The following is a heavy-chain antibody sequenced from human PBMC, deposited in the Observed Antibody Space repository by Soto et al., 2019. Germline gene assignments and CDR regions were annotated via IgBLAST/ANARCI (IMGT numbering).Heavy chain of an antibody. V-gene: IGHV4-4*02. Sequence: PSETLSLTCAVSGVSISSSNWWSWVRQPPGKGLEWIGEIYHSGSTNYNPSLKSRVTISVDKSKNQFSLKLSSVTAADTAVYYCASSNIAAAGFYYYGMDVWGRGTTVT. D-gene: IGHD6-13*01. CDR2: IYHSGST. CDR1: GVSISSSNW. CDR3: ASSNIAAAGFYYYGMDV. J-gene: IGHJ6*02.